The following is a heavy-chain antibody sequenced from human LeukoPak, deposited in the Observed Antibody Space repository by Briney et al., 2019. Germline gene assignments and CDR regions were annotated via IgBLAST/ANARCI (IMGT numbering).Heavy chain of an antibody. D-gene: IGHD3-22*01. CDR2: IFHTGST. V-gene: IGHV4-4*02. CDR1: GGSISNENW. CDR3: ATHYDSSGYKWNY. J-gene: IGHJ4*02. Sequence: SETLSLTCVVSGGSISNENWWSWVRQPPGKGLEWIGEIFHTGSTNYNPSLKSRVTISVDKSKNQFSLKLTSVTAADTAVYFCATHYDSSGYKWNYWGQGTLVTVSS.